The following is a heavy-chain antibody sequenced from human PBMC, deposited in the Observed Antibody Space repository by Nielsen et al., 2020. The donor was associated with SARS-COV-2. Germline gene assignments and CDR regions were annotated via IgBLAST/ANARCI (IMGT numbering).Heavy chain of an antibody. CDR1: GFTFSSYA. J-gene: IGHJ4*02. CDR2: ISGSGGST. V-gene: IGHV3-23*01. CDR3: ARDQVLDSSMVPLD. Sequence: GESLKISCAASGFTFSSYAMSWVRQAPGKGLEWVSAISGSGGSTYYADSVKGRFTISRDNSKNTLYLQMNSLRPEDTAVYYCARDQVLDSSMVPLDWGQGTLVTVSS. D-gene: IGHD5-18*01.